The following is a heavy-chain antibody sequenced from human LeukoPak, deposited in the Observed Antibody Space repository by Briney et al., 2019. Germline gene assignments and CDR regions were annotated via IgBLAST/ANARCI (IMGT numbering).Heavy chain of an antibody. J-gene: IGHJ4*02. D-gene: IGHD1-20*01. CDR2: IIPILGIA. Sequence: ASVKVSCKASGGTFSSYAISWVRQAPGQGLEWMGRIIPILGIANYAQKFQGRVTITADESTSTAYMELSSLRSEDTAVYYCARPSITGTTWPWDYWGQGTLVTVSS. V-gene: IGHV1-69*04. CDR1: GGTFSSYA. CDR3: ARPSITGTTWPWDY.